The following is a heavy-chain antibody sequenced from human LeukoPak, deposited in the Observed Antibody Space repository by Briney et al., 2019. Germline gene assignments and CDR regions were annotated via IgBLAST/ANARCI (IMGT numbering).Heavy chain of an antibody. CDR3: ARDRWELLSNSYHYCGLDV. V-gene: IGHV3-7*01. D-gene: IGHD2-15*01. J-gene: IGHJ6*02. CDR1: GFTFSNYW. CDR2: IKQDGSEK. Sequence: PGGSLRLSGAASGFTFSNYWMSWVRQAPGKGLEWVANIKQDGSEKCYVDSVKGRFTISRDNAKNSLYLQMNSLRAEDTAVYYCARDRWELLSNSYHYCGLDVWGQGTTVTVSS.